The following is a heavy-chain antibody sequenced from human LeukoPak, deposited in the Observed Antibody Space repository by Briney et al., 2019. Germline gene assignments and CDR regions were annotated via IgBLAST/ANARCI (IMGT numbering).Heavy chain of an antibody. J-gene: IGHJ4*02. Sequence: GGPLRLSCAASGFTFSSSWMHWVRQAPGKGLVWVSLISTDGSSTSYADSVKGRFTISIDNAKTTVCLQMNSLRVEDTALYYCTRGLAYWGQGTLVTVSS. D-gene: IGHD3-16*01. CDR3: TRGLAY. CDR2: ISTDGSST. CDR1: GFTFSSSW. V-gene: IGHV3-74*01.